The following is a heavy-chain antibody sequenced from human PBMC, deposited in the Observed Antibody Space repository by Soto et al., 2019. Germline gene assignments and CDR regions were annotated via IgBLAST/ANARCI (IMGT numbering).Heavy chain of an antibody. Sequence: VASVKVSCKASGYTFTSYYMHWVRQAPGQGLEWMGIINPSGGSTSYAQKFQGRVTMTRDTSTSTVYMELSSLRSEDTAVYYCARGPELRYFDWFPTGFDYWGQGTLVTVS. D-gene: IGHD3-9*01. CDR3: ARGPELRYFDWFPTGFDY. CDR2: INPSGGST. V-gene: IGHV1-46*01. CDR1: GYTFTSYY. J-gene: IGHJ4*02.